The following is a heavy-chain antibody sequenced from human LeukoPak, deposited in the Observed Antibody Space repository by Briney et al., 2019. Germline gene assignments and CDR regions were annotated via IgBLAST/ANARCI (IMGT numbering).Heavy chain of an antibody. CDR3: ASFLGYSSSWTDY. J-gene: IGHJ4*02. V-gene: IGHV4-39*07. CDR1: GDSISTSSYY. Sequence: PSETLSLTCSVAGDSISTSSYYWGWIRQPPGKGMEWIGTIYYSGSTYYNPSLTSRVTISVDTSKNQFSLKLSSVTAADTAVYYCASFLGYSSSWTDYWGQGTLVTVSS. D-gene: IGHD6-13*01. CDR2: IYYSGST.